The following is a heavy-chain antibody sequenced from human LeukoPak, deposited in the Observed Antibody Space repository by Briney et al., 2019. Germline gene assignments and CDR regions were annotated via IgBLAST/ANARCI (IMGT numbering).Heavy chain of an antibody. V-gene: IGHV4-4*07. Sequence: PSETLSLTCTVPGGSISKYYWIWIRQPAGKGLEWIGRIHTSGSTNYNPSLRSRVTMSVDTSKNQFSLRLTSVTATDTAVYYCARLHLPAHEGAFDIWGRGTMVTVSS. D-gene: IGHD2-2*01. CDR2: IHTSGST. J-gene: IGHJ3*02. CDR1: GGSISKYY. CDR3: ARLHLPAHEGAFDI.